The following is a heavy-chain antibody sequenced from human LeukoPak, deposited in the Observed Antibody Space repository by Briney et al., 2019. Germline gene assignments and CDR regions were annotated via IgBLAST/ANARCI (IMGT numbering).Heavy chain of an antibody. CDR3: VKGYGQQLVNNWFDP. CDR1: GFTFSNYG. D-gene: IGHD6-13*01. V-gene: IGHV3-30*18. J-gene: IGHJ5*02. Sequence: GSLRLSCAASGFTFSNYGMHWVRQAPGKGLEWVAVISFDGNNKYYTDSMKGRFTISRDNSKNTLYLEMNSLRVEDTAVYYCVKGYGQQLVNNWFDPWGQGTLVTVSS. CDR2: ISFDGNNK.